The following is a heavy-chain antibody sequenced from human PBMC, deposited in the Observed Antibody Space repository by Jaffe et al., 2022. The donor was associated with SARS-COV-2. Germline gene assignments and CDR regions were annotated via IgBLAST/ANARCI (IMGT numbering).Heavy chain of an antibody. CDR3: ARHMHGHYYYYGMDV. V-gene: IGHV4-59*08. Sequence: QVQLQESGPGLVKPSETLSLTCTVSGGSISSYYWSWIRQPPGKGLEWIGYIYYSGSTNYNPSLKSRVTISVDTSKNQFSLKLSSVTAADTAVYYCARHMHGHYYYYGMDVWGQGTTVTVSS. J-gene: IGHJ6*02. CDR1: GGSISSYY. CDR2: IYYSGST.